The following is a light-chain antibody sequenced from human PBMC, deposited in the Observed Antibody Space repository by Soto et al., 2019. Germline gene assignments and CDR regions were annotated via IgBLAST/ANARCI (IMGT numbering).Light chain of an antibody. CDR3: QQINISPYT. Sequence: QSGVPSRFSGSGSGTEFSLTISSLQPEDFAAYYCQQINISPYTFVQGTKLEIK. J-gene: IGKJ2*01. V-gene: IGKV1-9*01.